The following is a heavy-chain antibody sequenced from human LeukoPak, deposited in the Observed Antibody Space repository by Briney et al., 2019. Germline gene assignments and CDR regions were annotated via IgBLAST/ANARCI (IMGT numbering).Heavy chain of an antibody. D-gene: IGHD3-3*01. V-gene: IGHV4-31*03. CDR1: GGSISSGGYY. J-gene: IGHJ4*02. CDR3: ARARDLTFFGVVNPGTLDY. Sequence: SQTLSLTCTVSGGSISSGGYYWSWIRHHPGKGLEWIGYIYYSGSTYYNPSLKSRVTISVDTSKNQFSLKLSSVTTADTAVYYCARARDLTFFGVVNPGTLDYWGQGTLVTVSS. CDR2: IYYSGST.